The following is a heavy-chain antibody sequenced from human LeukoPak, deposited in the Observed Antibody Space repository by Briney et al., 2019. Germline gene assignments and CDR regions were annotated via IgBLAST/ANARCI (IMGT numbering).Heavy chain of an antibody. V-gene: IGHV1-2*04. CDR2: SNPNSGGT. CDR1: GYTFTCYY. CDR3: ARGTGYCSGGSCSSVVVHDY. D-gene: IGHD2-15*01. J-gene: IGHJ4*02. Sequence: ASVKLSFKASGYTFTCYYMHWVRQAPGQGLELMGLSNPNSGGTNYAQKFHFCVTMTRDTSISTAYVELSRLRSDDTAVYYCARGTGYCSGGSCSSVVVHDYWGQGTLVTVSS.